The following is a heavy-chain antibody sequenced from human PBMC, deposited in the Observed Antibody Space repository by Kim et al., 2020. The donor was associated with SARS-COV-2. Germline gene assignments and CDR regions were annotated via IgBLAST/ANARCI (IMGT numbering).Heavy chain of an antibody. CDR1: GYSFTSYW. Sequence: GESLKISCKGSGYSFTSYWIGWVRQMPGKGLEWMGIIYPGDSDTRYSPSFQGQVTISADKSISTAYLQWSSLKASDTAMYYCARSNLNYDFWSGYSSGSYYGMDVWGQGTTVTVSS. V-gene: IGHV5-51*01. CDR3: ARSNLNYDFWSGYSSGSYYGMDV. CDR2: IYPGDSDT. D-gene: IGHD3-3*01. J-gene: IGHJ6*02.